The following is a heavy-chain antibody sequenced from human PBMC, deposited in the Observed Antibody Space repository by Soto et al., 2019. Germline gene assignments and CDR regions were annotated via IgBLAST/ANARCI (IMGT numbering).Heavy chain of an antibody. Sequence: GGSLRLSCAASGFNVNSDYMNWVRQTPGKGLEWVASIYSGQTTYYADSVRGRFTISSDKSKNTLYFQLSSLRIEDTAVYYCTRDGRGLGRLSLFEYWGQGVLVTVSS. D-gene: IGHD2-21*02. CDR1: GFNVNSDY. J-gene: IGHJ4*02. V-gene: IGHV3-53*01. CDR2: IYSGQTT. CDR3: TRDGRGLGRLSLFEY.